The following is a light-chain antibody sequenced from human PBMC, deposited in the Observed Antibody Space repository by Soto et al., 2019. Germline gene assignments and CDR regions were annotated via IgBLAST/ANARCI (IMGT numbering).Light chain of an antibody. Sequence: DIKLTQSPSSLSPSVGDRVTITCRASLRISKYLNWYQQKPGKAPKLLIYGASTLQSGVPSRFSGSGSGTDFTLTITNLQPEDSATYFCQQSHSTPLTFGGGTKLEI. CDR1: LRISKY. J-gene: IGKJ4*01. V-gene: IGKV1-39*01. CDR3: QQSHSTPLT. CDR2: GAS.